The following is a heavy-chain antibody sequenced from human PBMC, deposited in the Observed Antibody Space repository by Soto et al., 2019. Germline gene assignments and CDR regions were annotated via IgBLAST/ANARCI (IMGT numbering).Heavy chain of an antibody. J-gene: IGHJ4*02. V-gene: IGHV1-2*04. CDR2: INPNSGGT. Sequence: ASVKLSCKASGYTFTSYYVHCVRQAPGPGLEWMGWINPNSGGTNYAQKFQGWVTMTRDTSISTAYMELSRLRSDDTAVYYCARGTTAMPSLIDYWGQGTLVTVSS. CDR3: ARGTTAMPSLIDY. CDR1: GYTFTSYY. D-gene: IGHD5-18*01.